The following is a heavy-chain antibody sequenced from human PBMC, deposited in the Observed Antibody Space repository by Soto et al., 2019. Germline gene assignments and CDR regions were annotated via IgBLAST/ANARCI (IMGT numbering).Heavy chain of an antibody. CDR3: ARDLGQQLFDY. D-gene: IGHD6-13*01. Sequence: QVQLVQSGAEVKKPGASVKVSCKASGYTFTSYGISWVRQAPGQGLEWMGWISAYNGNKKYAPKLQGRVSMTTDTYKTAAYMELRSLRYDDTAVYDCARDLGQQLFDYWGQGTLVTVSS. CDR1: GYTFTSYG. CDR2: ISAYNGNK. J-gene: IGHJ4*02. V-gene: IGHV1-18*01.